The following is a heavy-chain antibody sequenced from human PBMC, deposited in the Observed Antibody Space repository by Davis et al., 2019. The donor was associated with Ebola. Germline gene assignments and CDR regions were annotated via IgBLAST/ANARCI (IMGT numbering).Heavy chain of an antibody. CDR1: GDSISSGGHS. CDR2: IFHTGTT. V-gene: IGHV4-30-2*01. CDR3: ARNIPGRDYYYYYGMDV. J-gene: IGHJ6*04. Sequence: SETLSLTCVVSGDSISSGGHSWNWIRQPPGKGLEWIGCIFHTGTTNYSPSLKSRVTISLDRSKNQFSLKLSSVTAADTAVYYCARNIPGRDYYYYYGMDVWSKGTTVTVSS.